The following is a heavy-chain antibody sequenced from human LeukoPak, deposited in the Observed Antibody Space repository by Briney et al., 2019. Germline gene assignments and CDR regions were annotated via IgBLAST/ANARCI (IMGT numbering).Heavy chain of an antibody. J-gene: IGHJ4*02. CDR2: ISAYNGNT. CDR1: GYTFTSYG. V-gene: IGHV1-18*01. Sequence: ASVKGSCKASGYTFTSYGISWVRQAPGQGLEWMGWISAYNGNTNYAQKLQGRVTMTTDTSTSTAYMELRSLRSDDTAVYYCARIPGRTYYDFWSGYSAFDYWGQGTLVTVSS. D-gene: IGHD3-3*01. CDR3: ARIPGRTYYDFWSGYSAFDY.